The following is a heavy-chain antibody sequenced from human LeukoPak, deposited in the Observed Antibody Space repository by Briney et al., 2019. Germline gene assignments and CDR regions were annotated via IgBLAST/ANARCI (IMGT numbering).Heavy chain of an antibody. CDR1: GGAISSYY. CDR2: IYTSGST. D-gene: IGHD3-3*01. V-gene: IGHV4-4*07. CDR3: ARQPPSDFWSGYPLWFDP. Sequence: PAETLSLTCTVSGGAISSYYWSWIRQPPGKGLEWIARIYTSGSTNYHPSIKSRVTMAVDTYKNQFSLKLSSVTAADTDVYYCARQPPSDFWSGYPLWFDPWGQGTLVTVSS. J-gene: IGHJ5*02.